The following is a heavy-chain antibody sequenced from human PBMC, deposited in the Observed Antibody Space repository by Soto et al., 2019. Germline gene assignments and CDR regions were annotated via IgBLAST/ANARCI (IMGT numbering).Heavy chain of an antibody. V-gene: IGHV1-8*01. CDR2: MNPNSGNT. CDR3: ARVSGGCYTCYYYYYGMDV. CDR1: GYTFTSYD. D-gene: IGHD2-8*01. Sequence: QVQLVQSGAEVKKPGASVKVSCKASGYTFTSYDINWVRQATGQGLEWMGWMNPNSGNTGYAQKFQGRVTMTRNTSISTAYMERSSLRSEDTAVYYCARVSGGCYTCYYYYYGMDVWGQGTTVTVSS. J-gene: IGHJ6*02.